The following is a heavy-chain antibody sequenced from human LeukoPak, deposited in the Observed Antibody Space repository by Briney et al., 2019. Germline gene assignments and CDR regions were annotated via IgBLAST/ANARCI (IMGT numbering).Heavy chain of an antibody. Sequence: GGSLRLSCAASGFTFSSYAMSWVRQAPGKGLEWVSGISGSGGNTYYADSVKGRFTISRDNSKNTLYLQMNSLRAEDTAVYYCAKDHEGAHDYWGQGTLVTVSS. V-gene: IGHV3-23*01. CDR3: AKDHEGAHDY. CDR1: GFTFSSYA. CDR2: ISGSGGNT. D-gene: IGHD1-26*01. J-gene: IGHJ4*02.